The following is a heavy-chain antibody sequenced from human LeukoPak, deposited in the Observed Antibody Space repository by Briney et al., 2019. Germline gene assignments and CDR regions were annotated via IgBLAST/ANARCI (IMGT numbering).Heavy chain of an antibody. D-gene: IGHD6-19*01. CDR1: GGSISSYY. Sequence: SETLSLTCTVSGGSISSYYWSWIRQPPGKGLEWIGYIYDSGSTNYNPSLKSRVTISVDTSKNQFSLKLSSVTAADTAVYYCARESVAVAGDFDYWGQGTLVTVSS. CDR2: IYDSGST. CDR3: ARESVAVAGDFDY. V-gene: IGHV4-59*01. J-gene: IGHJ4*02.